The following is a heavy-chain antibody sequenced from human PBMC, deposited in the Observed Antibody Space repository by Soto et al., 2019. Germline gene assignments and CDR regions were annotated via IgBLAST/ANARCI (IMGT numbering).Heavy chain of an antibody. J-gene: IGHJ6*02. V-gene: IGHV5-51*01. CDR2: IYPGDSDT. CDR3: AASIFYYGMDV. Sequence: GESLKISCKGSGYTFTNYWIGWVRQMTGKGPEWMRIIYPGDSDTKYNPSFQGQVTISADKSITTTYLQWSSLKASDTAIYYCAASIFYYGMDVWGQGTTVTVSS. CDR1: GYTFTNYW.